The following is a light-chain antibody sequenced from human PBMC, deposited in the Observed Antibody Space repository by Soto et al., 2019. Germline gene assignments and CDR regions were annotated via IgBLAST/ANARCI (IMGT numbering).Light chain of an antibody. J-gene: IGKJ3*01. CDR3: QQYGRSPPFI. V-gene: IGKV3-20*01. Sequence: EIVLTQSPGTPSLSPGDRATLSCRASQSISSNFLAWYQHKPGQSPRLLIYGGSTRVTGIPDRFSGSGSGTDFTLTISRLEPEDFAVYYCQQYGRSPPFIFGPGTKVDIK. CDR2: GGS. CDR1: QSISSNF.